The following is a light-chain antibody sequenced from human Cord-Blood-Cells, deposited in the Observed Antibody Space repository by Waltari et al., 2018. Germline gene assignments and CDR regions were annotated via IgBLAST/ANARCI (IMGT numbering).Light chain of an antibody. CDR2: DVS. CDR1: SSDGGGYNY. J-gene: IGLJ3*02. V-gene: IGLV2-14*01. CDR3: SSYTSSSTLV. Sequence: QSALTQPASVSGSPGQSLTISCPGTSSDGGGYNYVSWYQQHPGKAPKLMIYDVSNRPSGVSNRFSGSKSGNTASLTISGLQAEDEADYYCSSYTSSSTLVFGGGTKLTVL.